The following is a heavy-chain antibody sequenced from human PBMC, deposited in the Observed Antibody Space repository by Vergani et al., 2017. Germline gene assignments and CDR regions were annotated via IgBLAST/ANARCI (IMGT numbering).Heavy chain of an antibody. Sequence: QLQLQESGPGLVKPSETLSLTCTVSGGSISSSSYYWGWIRQPPGKGLEWIGSIYYSGSTYYNPSLKSRLTISVDTSKNQFSLKLSSVTAADTAVYYCVYDSSGYYSDAFDIWGQGTMVTVSS. CDR3: VYDSSGYYSDAFDI. CDR2: IYYSGST. D-gene: IGHD3-22*01. J-gene: IGHJ3*02. V-gene: IGHV4-39*07. CDR1: GGSISSSSYY.